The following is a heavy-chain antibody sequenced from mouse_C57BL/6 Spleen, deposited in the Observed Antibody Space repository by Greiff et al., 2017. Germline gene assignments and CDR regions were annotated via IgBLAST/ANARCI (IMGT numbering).Heavy chain of an antibody. J-gene: IGHJ2*01. Sequence: QVQLQQPGAELVRPGSSVKLSCKASGYTFTSYWMDWVKQRPGQGLEWIGNIYPSGSATHYNQKIKDKATLPVAKSYSTSNIQLSSLTSEDSAVYYCAREGKGYWGQGTTLTVSS. CDR3: AREGKGY. V-gene: IGHV1-61*01. CDR1: GYTFTSYW. D-gene: IGHD2-1*01. CDR2: IYPSGSAT.